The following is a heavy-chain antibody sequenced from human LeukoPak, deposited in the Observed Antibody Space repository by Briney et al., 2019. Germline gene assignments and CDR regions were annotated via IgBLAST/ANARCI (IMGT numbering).Heavy chain of an antibody. V-gene: IGHV3-30*03. J-gene: IGHJ4*02. CDR3: SSVRGAYDFCSDYYRSLSGYDEVY. CDR2: ISYDGSNK. Sequence: GGSLRLSCAASGFTLSTDTMHWVRQAPGRGPEWVAVISYDGSNKFYADSVKVRFAISRDNSKNTLYLQMDSLRPEDTAVYYCSSVRGAYDFCSDYYRSLSGYDEVYWGQGTLVSVSS. CDR1: GFTLSTDT. D-gene: IGHD3-3*01.